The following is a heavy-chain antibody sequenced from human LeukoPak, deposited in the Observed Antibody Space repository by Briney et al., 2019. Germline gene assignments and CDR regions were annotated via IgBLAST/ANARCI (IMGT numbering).Heavy chain of an antibody. CDR3: ARDYSSGYYDY. CDR2: ISPADSDT. J-gene: IGHJ4*02. D-gene: IGHD6-19*01. Sequence: GESLKISCAGSGYTFTTYWIGWVRQMPGKGLEWMGIISPADSDTRYSPSFQGQVTMSADKSIGTAYLQWNSLKASDTAMYYCARDYSSGYYDYWGQGTLVTVSS. CDR1: GYTFTTYW. V-gene: IGHV5-51*01.